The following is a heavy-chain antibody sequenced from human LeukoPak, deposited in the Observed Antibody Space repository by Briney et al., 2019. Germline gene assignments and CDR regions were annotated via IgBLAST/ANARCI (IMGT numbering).Heavy chain of an antibody. CDR2: ISSSSSYI. Sequence: GGSLRLSCAASGFTFSSYSMNWVRQAPGKGLEWVSSISSSSSYIYYADSVKGRFTISRDNAKNSLYLQMNSLRAEDTAVYYCERDRISYGYGGFDYWGQGTLVTVSS. CDR1: GFTFSSYS. D-gene: IGHD1-26*01. CDR3: ERDRISYGYGGFDY. V-gene: IGHV3-21*01. J-gene: IGHJ4*02.